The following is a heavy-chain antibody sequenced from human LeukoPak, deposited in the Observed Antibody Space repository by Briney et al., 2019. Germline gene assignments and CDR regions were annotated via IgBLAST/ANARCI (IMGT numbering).Heavy chain of an antibody. CDR2: ISSSSSYT. CDR3: ARYSDLIDESYFDF. CDR1: GFTFSDYY. V-gene: IGHV3-11*06. J-gene: IGHJ4*02. D-gene: IGHD2-21*01. Sequence: PGGSLRLSCAASGFTFSDYYMSWIRQAPGKGLEWVSYISSSSSYTNYADSVKGRFTISRDNAKNSLYLQMNSLRAEDTAVYYCARYSDLIDESYFDFWGQGTLVTVSS.